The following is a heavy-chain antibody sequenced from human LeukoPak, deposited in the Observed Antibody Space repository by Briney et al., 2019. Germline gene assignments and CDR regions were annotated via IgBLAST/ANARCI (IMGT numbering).Heavy chain of an antibody. D-gene: IGHD2-2*01. CDR3: ARKVYHRFDY. Sequence: GGSLRLSCAASGFTFSSYAMSWVRQAPGKGLEWVSAISGNGDSTYYADSVRGRFTISRDNSKNTLYLQMTSLRAEDTAVYYCARKVYHRFDYWGQGTLVTVSS. CDR1: GFTFSSYA. V-gene: IGHV3-23*01. CDR2: ISGNGDST. J-gene: IGHJ4*02.